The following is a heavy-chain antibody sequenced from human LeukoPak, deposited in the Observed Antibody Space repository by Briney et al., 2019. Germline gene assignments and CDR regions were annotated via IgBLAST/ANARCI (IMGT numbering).Heavy chain of an antibody. D-gene: IGHD2-21*01. CDR1: GFTFTNYW. J-gene: IGHJ4*02. V-gene: IGHV3-7*01. Sequence: GGSLRLSCAASGFTFTNYWMNWLRQAPGKGLEWVANIKQDGGAKNYVDSVKGRFTISRDNAKNSLYLQMNSLRAEDTAVYYCAPPRVMGYWGQGTLVTVSS. CDR2: IKQDGGAK. CDR3: APPRVMGY.